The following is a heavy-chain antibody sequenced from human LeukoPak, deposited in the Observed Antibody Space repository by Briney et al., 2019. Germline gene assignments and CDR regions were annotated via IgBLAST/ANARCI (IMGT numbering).Heavy chain of an antibody. V-gene: IGHV1-2*02. CDR2: INPNSGET. CDR1: GYTFTDYY. Sequence: ASVKVSCKTSGYTFTDYYIHWVRQAPGQGLEWMGWINPNSGETNSPQKFQGRATMTGDTSISTAYMELNRVTSDDTAVYYCARDRDYSNTERGFDYWGQGTLVTVSS. CDR3: ARDRDYSNTERGFDY. D-gene: IGHD4-11*01. J-gene: IGHJ4*02.